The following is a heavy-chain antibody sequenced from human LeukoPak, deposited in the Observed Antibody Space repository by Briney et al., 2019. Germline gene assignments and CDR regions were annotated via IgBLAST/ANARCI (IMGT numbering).Heavy chain of an antibody. CDR2: ISGSGGST. Sequence: GGSLRLSCAASGFTFSSYAMSWVRQAPGKGLEWVSAISGSGGSTYYADSVKGRFTISRDNSKNTLYLQMNSLRAEDTAVYYCAKGALGYCSGGSCRGGGYWGQGTLVTVSS. D-gene: IGHD2-15*01. J-gene: IGHJ4*02. CDR3: AKGALGYCSGGSCRGGGY. CDR1: GFTFSSYA. V-gene: IGHV3-23*01.